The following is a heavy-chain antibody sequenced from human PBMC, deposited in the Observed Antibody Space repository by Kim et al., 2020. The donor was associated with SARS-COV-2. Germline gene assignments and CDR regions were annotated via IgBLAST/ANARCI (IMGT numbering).Heavy chain of an antibody. D-gene: IGHD3-16*01. V-gene: IGHV3-23*01. Sequence: GSTYYAEPAKGRFNIPRDNSKNKLYLEMKSLRAEDTAVNYCGGGNYGLDYWGQGTLVTVSS. CDR3: GGGNYGLDY. J-gene: IGHJ4*02. CDR2: GST.